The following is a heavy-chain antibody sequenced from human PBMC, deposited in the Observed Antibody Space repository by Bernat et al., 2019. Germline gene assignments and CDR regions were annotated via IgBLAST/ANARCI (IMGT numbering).Heavy chain of an antibody. D-gene: IGHD3-10*01. Sequence: QVQLVESGGGVVQPGRSLRLSCAASGFTFSSYAMHWVRQAPGKGLEWVAVISYDGSNKYYADSVKGRFTISRDNSKNTLYLQMNSLRAEDTAVYYCARDGSGGPSKPYYYYGMDVWGQGTTVTVSS. CDR1: GFTFSSYA. CDR2: ISYDGSNK. J-gene: IGHJ6*02. CDR3: ARDGSGGPSKPYYYYGMDV. V-gene: IGHV3-30-3*01.